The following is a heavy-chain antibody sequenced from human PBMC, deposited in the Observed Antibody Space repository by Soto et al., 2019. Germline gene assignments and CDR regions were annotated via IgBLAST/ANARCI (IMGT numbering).Heavy chain of an antibody. V-gene: IGHV4-39*01. CDR1: GGSISSSSYY. CDR3: ARVGSTVTSYWYFDL. J-gene: IGHJ2*01. Sequence: QLQLQESGPGLVKPSETLSLTCTVSGGSISSSSYYWGWIRQPPGKGLEWIGSIYYSGSTYYNPSLKSRVTISVDTSKTQFSLKLSSVTAADTAVYYCARVGSTVTSYWYFDLWGRGTLVTVSS. CDR2: IYYSGST. D-gene: IGHD4-17*01.